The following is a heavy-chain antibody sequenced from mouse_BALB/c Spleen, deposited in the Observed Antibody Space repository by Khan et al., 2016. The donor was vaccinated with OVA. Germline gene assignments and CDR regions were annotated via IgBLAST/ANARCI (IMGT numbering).Heavy chain of an antibody. D-gene: IGHD1-1*01. CDR3: APYYYGSSRYFDY. J-gene: IGHJ2*01. Sequence: VQLKQSGAELVKPGASVKLSCTASGFNIKDTYMHWVKQRPEQGLEWIGRIDPANGNTKYDPKFQGQATITADTSSNTAYLQLSSLTSEDTAVYYSAPYYYGSSRYFDYWGQGTTLTVSS. CDR1: GFNIKDTY. CDR2: IDPANGNT. V-gene: IGHV14-3*02.